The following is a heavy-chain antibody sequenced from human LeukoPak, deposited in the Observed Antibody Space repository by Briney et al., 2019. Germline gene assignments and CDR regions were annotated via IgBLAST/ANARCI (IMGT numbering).Heavy chain of an antibody. J-gene: IGHJ5*02. CDR3: ARLAKCSSTSCYTDWFDP. CDR1: GGSISSGGYY. V-gene: IGHV4-31*03. Sequence: SETLSLTCTVSGGSISSGGYYWSWLRQHPGKGLEWIGYIYYSGSTYYNPSLKSRVTISIDMSKNQFSLKLSSVTAADTAVYYCARLAKCSSTSCYTDWFDPWGQGTLVTVSS. D-gene: IGHD2-2*02. CDR2: IYYSGST.